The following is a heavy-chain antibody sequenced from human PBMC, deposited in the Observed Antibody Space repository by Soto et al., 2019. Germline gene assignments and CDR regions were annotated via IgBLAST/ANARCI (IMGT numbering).Heavy chain of an antibody. CDR1: GFTFSNYN. V-gene: IGHV3-21*01. D-gene: IGHD6-13*01. CDR3: ARAYTSSLDY. J-gene: IGHJ4*02. Sequence: AGGSLILSCAASGFTFSNYNMNWVRQAPGKGLEWVSSITSSGTYIYYADSVKGRFTISRDNAKNSLYLQMNSLRGEDTAVYYCARAYTSSLDYWGQGTLVTVSS. CDR2: ITSSGTYI.